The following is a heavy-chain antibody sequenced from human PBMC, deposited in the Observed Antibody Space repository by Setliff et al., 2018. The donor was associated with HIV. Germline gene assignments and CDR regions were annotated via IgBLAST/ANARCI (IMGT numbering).Heavy chain of an antibody. CDR3: VTGEGLRF. CDR1: KYTFTDYY. Sequence: ASVKVSCKASKYTFTDYYMHWVQQAPGKGLEWMGHVDPEDDKTIYAEKFQGRVTMTTATSSDTAYLYLSSLRSEDTAVYYCVTGEGLRFWGQGTLVTVSS. V-gene: IGHV1-69-2*01. D-gene: IGHD2-15*01. CDR2: VDPEDDKT. J-gene: IGHJ4*02.